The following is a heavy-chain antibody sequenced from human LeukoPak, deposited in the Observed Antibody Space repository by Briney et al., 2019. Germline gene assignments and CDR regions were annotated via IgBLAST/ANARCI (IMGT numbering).Heavy chain of an antibody. V-gene: IGHV3-23*01. D-gene: IGHD4-17*01. CDR3: AKDSVVDDYGDYPDY. Sequence: GGSLRLSCAASGFTFSTYAMNWVRQAPGKGLEWVSVITGNGRTIYYADSVKGRFTISRDNSKNTLYLQMNSLRAEDTAVYYCAKDSVVDDYGDYPDYWGQGTLVTVSS. CDR1: GFTFSTYA. CDR2: ITGNGRTI. J-gene: IGHJ4*02.